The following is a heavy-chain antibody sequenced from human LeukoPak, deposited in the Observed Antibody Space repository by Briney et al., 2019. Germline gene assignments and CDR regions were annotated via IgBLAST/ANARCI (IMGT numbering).Heavy chain of an antibody. CDR3: ARYRGGGLNYLDF. CDR2: INHSGST. CDR1: GGSFSGYS. D-gene: IGHD3-10*01. V-gene: IGHV4-34*01. J-gene: IGHJ4*02. Sequence: SETLSLTCAVYGGSFSGYSWTWIRQPPGKGLDWIGEINHSGSTNYNPSLTSRVIISIGTSERQFSLRLTSLTAADTAVYYCARYRGGGLNYLDFWGQGTPVTVSS.